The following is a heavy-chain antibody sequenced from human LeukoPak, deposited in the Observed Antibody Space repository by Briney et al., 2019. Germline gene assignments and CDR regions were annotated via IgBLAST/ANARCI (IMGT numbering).Heavy chain of an antibody. Sequence: SETLSLTCTVSGGSISSSSYYWGWIRQPPGKGLEWIGSIYYSGSTYYNPSLKSRVTISVDTSKNQFSLKLSSVTAADTAVYYCARVGSSSSGDEFSYWGQGTLVTVSS. CDR3: ARVGSSSSGDEFSY. CDR2: IYYSGST. D-gene: IGHD6-6*01. J-gene: IGHJ4*02. CDR1: GGSISSSSYY. V-gene: IGHV4-39*07.